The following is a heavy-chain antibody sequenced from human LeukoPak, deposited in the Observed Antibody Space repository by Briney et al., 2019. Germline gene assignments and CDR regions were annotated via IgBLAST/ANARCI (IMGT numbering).Heavy chain of an antibody. CDR2: IYYSGST. CDR3: ARGNAAVLHYFYWFIDVDD. V-gene: IGHV4-59*08. J-gene: IGHJ4*02. D-gene: IGHD3-9*01. CDR1: GGSISRYY. Sequence: SETPSLTCTVSGGSISRYYWSWIRQPPGKGLEWIGYIYYSGSTNYNPSLKSRVTISVDTSKNQFSLKLSSVTAADTAVYYCARGNAAVLHYFYWFIDVDDWGQGTLVTVSS.